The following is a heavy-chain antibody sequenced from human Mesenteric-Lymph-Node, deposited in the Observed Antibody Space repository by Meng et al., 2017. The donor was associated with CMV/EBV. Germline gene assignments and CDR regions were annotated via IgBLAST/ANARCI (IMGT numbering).Heavy chain of an antibody. V-gene: IGHV3-23*01. J-gene: IGHJ4*02. CDR2: ISGSGDNT. D-gene: IGHD5-24*01. CDR3: ARDNDGKDY. Sequence: GGSLRLSCAASGFTFSSYAMSWVRQAPGKGLEWVSAISGSGDNTYFADSVKGRFTISRDNAKNSLYLQMNSLRVEDTAVYYCARDNDGKDYWGQGTLVTVSS. CDR1: GFTFSSYA.